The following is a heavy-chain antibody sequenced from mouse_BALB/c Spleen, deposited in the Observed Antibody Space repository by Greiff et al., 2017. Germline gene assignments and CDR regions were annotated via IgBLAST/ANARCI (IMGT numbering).Heavy chain of an antibody. V-gene: IGHV2-4-1*01. Sequence: VHLVESGPGLVQPSQSLSITCTVSGFSLTSYGVHWVRQSPGKGLEWLGVIWSGGSTDYNAAFISRLSISKDNSKSQVFFKMNSLQADDKAIYYCARTLLNWDDAMDYWGQGTSVTVSS. J-gene: IGHJ4*01. CDR2: IWSGGST. D-gene: IGHD4-1*01. CDR1: GFSLTSYG. CDR3: ARTLLNWDDAMDY.